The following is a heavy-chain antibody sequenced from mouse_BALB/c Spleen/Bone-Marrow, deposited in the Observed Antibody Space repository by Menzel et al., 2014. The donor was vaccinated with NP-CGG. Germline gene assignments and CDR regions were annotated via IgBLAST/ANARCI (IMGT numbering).Heavy chain of an antibody. J-gene: IGHJ4*01. CDR3: ARWEYYAMDY. D-gene: IGHD4-1*01. V-gene: IGHV14-3*02. CDR2: IDPANGNT. Sequence: EVQRVESGAELVQPGASVKLSCTASGFNIKDTYMHWVKQRPEQGLEWIGRIDPANGNTKYDPKFQGKATITADTSSNTAYLQLSSLTSEDTAVNYCARWEYYAMDYWGQGTSVTVSS. CDR1: GFNIKDTY.